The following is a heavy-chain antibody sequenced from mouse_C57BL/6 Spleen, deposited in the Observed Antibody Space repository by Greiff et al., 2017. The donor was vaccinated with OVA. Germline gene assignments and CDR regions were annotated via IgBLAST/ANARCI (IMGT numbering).Heavy chain of an antibody. V-gene: IGHV1-52*01. D-gene: IGHD2-4*01. Sequence: VKLQQPGAELVRPGSSVKLSCKASGYTFTSYWMHWVKQRPIQGLEWIGNIDPSDSETHYNQKFKDKATLTVDKSSSTAYMQLSSLTSEDSAVYYCAQGDYGDFDYWGQGTTLTVSS. J-gene: IGHJ2*01. CDR2: IDPSDSET. CDR1: GYTFTSYW. CDR3: AQGDYGDFDY.